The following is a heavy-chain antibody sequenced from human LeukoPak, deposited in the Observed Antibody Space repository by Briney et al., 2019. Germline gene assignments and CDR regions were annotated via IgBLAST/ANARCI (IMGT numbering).Heavy chain of an antibody. CDR3: ANESPFFDY. J-gene: IGHJ4*02. CDR1: GFTFSDYY. Sequence: PGGSLRLSCAASGFTFSDYYMSWIRQAPGKGLEWVSVISGSGGSTHYADSVKGRFAISRDNSKNTLYLQMNSLRAEDTAVYYCANESPFFDYWGQGTLVTVSS. V-gene: IGHV3-23*01. CDR2: ISGSGGST.